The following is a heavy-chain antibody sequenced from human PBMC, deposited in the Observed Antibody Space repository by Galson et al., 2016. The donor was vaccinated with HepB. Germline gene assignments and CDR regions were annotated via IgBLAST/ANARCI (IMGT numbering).Heavy chain of an antibody. CDR3: ANLGYCSGDCYSVN. CDR1: GGSISSRHW. J-gene: IGHJ4*02. CDR2: IYHTGSA. Sequence: ETLSLTCGVSGGSISSRHWWSWVRQSPGKGLEWIGEIYHTGSANYNPSLKSRVTISVDKSKNHFSLELNSVTAADTAVYYCANLGYCSGDCYSVNWGQGTMVTVSS. V-gene: IGHV4-4*02. D-gene: IGHD2-21*02.